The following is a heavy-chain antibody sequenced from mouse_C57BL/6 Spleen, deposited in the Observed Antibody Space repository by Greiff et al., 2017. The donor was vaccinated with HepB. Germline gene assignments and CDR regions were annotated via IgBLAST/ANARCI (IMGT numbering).Heavy chain of an antibody. V-gene: IGHV1-4*01. D-gene: IGHD2-4*01. CDR2: INPSSGYT. CDR1: GYTFTSYT. J-gene: IGHJ4*01. Sequence: QVQLQQSGAELARPGASVKMSCKASGYTFTSYTMHWVKQRPGQGLEWIGYINPSSGYTKYNQKFKDKATLTADKSSSTAYMQLSSLTSEDSAVYYCASGDYPYYYAMDYWGQGTSVTVSS. CDR3: ASGDYPYYYAMDY.